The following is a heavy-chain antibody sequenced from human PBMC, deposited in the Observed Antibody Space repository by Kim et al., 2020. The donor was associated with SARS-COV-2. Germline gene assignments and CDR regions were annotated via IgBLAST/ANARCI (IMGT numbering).Heavy chain of an antibody. J-gene: IGHJ4*02. Sequence: QKVQGRVTITADESTSTAYMELSSLRSEDTAVYYCARARGLVGATTYLDYWGQGTLVTVSS. CDR3: ARARGLVGATTYLDY. D-gene: IGHD1-26*01. V-gene: IGHV1-69*01.